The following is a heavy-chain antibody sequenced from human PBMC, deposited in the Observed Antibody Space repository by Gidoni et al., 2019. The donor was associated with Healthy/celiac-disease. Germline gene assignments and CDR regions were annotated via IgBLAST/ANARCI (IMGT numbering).Heavy chain of an antibody. J-gene: IGHJ4*02. CDR2: IYYSGST. CDR1: GGSISSSSYY. Sequence: QLQLQESGPGLVKPSETLSLTCTVSGGSISSSSYYWGWIRQPPGKWLEWIGSIYYSGSTYYNPSLKSRVTISLDTSKNQFSLKLSSVTAADTAVYYCAFHLYSSSWFHQIDYWGQGTLVTVSS. V-gene: IGHV4-39*01. D-gene: IGHD6-13*01. CDR3: AFHLYSSSWFHQIDY.